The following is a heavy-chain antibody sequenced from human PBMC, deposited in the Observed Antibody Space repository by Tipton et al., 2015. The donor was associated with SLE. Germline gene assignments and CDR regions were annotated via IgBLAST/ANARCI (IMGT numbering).Heavy chain of an antibody. D-gene: IGHD7-27*01. CDR1: GFTVSSNY. CDR3: ARDGDLTGYDY. J-gene: IGHJ4*02. V-gene: IGHV3-53*01. CDR2: IYSGGST. Sequence: SLRLSCAASGFTVSSNYMSWVRQAPGKGLEWVSVIYSGGSTYYADSVKGRFTISRDNSKNTLYLQMNSLGAEDTAVYYCARDGDLTGYDYWGQGTLVTVSS.